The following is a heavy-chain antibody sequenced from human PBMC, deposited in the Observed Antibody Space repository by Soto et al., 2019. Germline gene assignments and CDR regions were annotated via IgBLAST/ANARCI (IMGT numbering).Heavy chain of an antibody. V-gene: IGHV3-30*14. CDR3: ARDFVVGGPTINYYYGMDV. D-gene: IGHD1-26*01. Sequence: GGSLRLSCAASGFTFRSYAMHWVRQAPGKGLEWVAIISYDGSKTHYADSVKGRFTISRDNSKNTLYLQMNSLGAEDTAVYYCARDFVVGGPTINYYYGMDVWGQGTTVTVSS. J-gene: IGHJ6*02. CDR2: ISYDGSKT. CDR1: GFTFRSYA.